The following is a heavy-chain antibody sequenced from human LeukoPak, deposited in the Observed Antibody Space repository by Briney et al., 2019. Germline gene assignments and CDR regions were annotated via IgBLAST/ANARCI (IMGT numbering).Heavy chain of an antibody. CDR1: GFTFSSYN. D-gene: IGHD5-18*01. V-gene: IGHV3-21*01. CDR3: VRGRGYSYGHLGLGFDY. J-gene: IGHJ4*02. CDR2: ISTSSSYI. Sequence: GGSLRLSCAASGFTFSSYNMNWVRQAPGKGLEWVSSISTSSSYIHYADSVKGRFTISRDNAKNSLYLQMNSLRAEDTAVYYCVRGRGYSYGHLGLGFDYWGQGTMVSVSS.